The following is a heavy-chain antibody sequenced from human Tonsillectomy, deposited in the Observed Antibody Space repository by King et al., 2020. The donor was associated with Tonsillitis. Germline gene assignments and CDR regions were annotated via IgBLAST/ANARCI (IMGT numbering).Heavy chain of an antibody. CDR2: ISAYNGNT. Sequence: QLVQSGAEVKKPGASVKVSCKTSDFTFSNYGFNWVRQAPGQGLEWMGWISAYNGNTKYAEKFQERVTMTTDTYTTTAHMEVRSLRSDDTAEYYCARDRDDFWSAYCTSRGAFDLWGQGTVVTVAP. V-gene: IGHV1-18*01. D-gene: IGHD3-3*01. J-gene: IGHJ3*01. CDR1: DFTFSNYG. CDR3: ARDRDDFWSAYCTSRGAFDL.